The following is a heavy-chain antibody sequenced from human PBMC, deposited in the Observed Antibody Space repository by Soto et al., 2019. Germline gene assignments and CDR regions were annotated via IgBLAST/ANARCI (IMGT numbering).Heavy chain of an antibody. CDR3: ARSLLDEYSSSWRSAYYGMDV. J-gene: IGHJ6*02. D-gene: IGHD6-13*01. CDR1: GFTFSAYY. V-gene: IGHV1-2*02. CDR2: INPNSGGT. Sequence: QVQLVQSGAEVKKPGASVKVSCKASGFTFSAYYIYWVRQATGQGLEWIGWINPNSGGTNNAQKFKGRVTMTRDTSTSTVYMELSALISDDTAVYYCARSLLDEYSSSWRSAYYGMDVWGQGTTVTVSS.